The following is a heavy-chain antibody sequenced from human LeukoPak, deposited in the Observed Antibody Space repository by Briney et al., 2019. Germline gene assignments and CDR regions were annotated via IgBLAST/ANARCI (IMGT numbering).Heavy chain of an antibody. CDR1: GGFFSGYY. V-gene: IGHV4-34*01. D-gene: IGHD2-2*01. Sequence: SETLSLTCAVYGGFFSGYYWSWIRQPPGKGLEWIGEINHSGSTNYNPSLKSRVTISVDTSKNQFSLKLSSVTAADTAVYYCASPPELGYCSSTSCLYYMDVWGKGTTVTVSS. CDR2: INHSGST. CDR3: ASPPELGYCSSTSCLYYMDV. J-gene: IGHJ6*03.